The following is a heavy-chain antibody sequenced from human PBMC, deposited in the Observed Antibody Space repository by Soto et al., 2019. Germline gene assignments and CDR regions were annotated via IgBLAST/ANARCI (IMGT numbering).Heavy chain of an antibody. J-gene: IGHJ3*02. CDR2: ISGSGGST. CDR1: GFTFSSYV. D-gene: IGHD5-18*01. V-gene: IGHV3-23*01. CDR3: AKERGYSYGHDAFDI. Sequence: GGSLRLSCAASGFTFSSYVMSWVRQAPGKGLEWVSAISGSGGSTYYADSVKGRFTISRDNSKNTLYLQMNSLRAEDTAVYDGAKERGYSYGHDAFDIWGQGTMVTVSS.